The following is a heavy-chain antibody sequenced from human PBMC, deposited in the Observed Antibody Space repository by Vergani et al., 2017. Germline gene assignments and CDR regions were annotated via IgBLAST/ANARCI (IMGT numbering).Heavy chain of an antibody. CDR2: INHSGST. Sequence: QVQLQQWGAGLLKPSETLSLTCAVYGGSFSGYYWSWIRQPPGKGLEWIGEINHSGSTNYNPSLKSRVTISVDTSKNQFSLKLSSVTAADKAVYYCARGSYSNYLPVRYYYGMDVWGQGTTVTVSS. CDR1: GGSFSGYY. CDR3: ARGSYSNYLPVRYYYGMDV. J-gene: IGHJ6*02. V-gene: IGHV4-34*01. D-gene: IGHD4-11*01.